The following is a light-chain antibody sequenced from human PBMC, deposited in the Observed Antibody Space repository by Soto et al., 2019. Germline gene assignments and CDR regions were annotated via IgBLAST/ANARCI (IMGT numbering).Light chain of an antibody. CDR3: QQYNSYSPAT. J-gene: IGKJ1*01. CDR1: QTISSW. Sequence: IEMAQSRTIVYGGVGVSVPITCRASQTISSWLAWYQQKPGKAPKLLIYKASSLESGVPSRFSGSGSGTEFTLTISSLQPDDFATYYGQQYNSYSPATVGQGTKVDIK. CDR2: KAS. V-gene: IGKV1-5*03.